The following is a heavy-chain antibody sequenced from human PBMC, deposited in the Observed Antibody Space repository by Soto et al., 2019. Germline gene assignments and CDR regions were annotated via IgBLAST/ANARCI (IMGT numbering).Heavy chain of an antibody. CDR3: ARACSSNSCYDVFDY. Sequence: TLSLTCTVSGGSISSYYWSWIRQPAGKGLEWIGRIYTSGSTNYNPSLKSRVTMSVDTSKNQFSLKLSSVTAADTAVYYCARACSSNSCYDVFDYWGQGTLVTVSS. D-gene: IGHD2-2*01. J-gene: IGHJ4*02. CDR2: IYTSGST. CDR1: GGSISSYY. V-gene: IGHV4-4*07.